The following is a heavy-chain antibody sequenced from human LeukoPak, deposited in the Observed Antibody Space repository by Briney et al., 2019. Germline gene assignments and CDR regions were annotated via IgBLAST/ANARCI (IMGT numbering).Heavy chain of an antibody. J-gene: IGHJ4*02. V-gene: IGHV3-7*04. CDR2: IKQDGSEK. Sequence: GGSLRLSCAASGFTFSSYWMSWVRQAPGKGLEWVANIKQDGSEKYYVDSVKGRFTISRDNAKNSLYLQMNSLRAEDTAVYYCARGSPWELLHFDYWGQGTLVTVSS. CDR3: ARGSPWELLHFDY. D-gene: IGHD1-26*01. CDR1: GFTFSSYW.